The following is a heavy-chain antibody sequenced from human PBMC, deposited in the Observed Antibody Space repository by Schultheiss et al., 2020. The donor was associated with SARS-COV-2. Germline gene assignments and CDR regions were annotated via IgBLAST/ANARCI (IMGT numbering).Heavy chain of an antibody. V-gene: IGHV3-13*01. Sequence: GGSLRLSCAASGFTFSSYDFHWVRQATGKGLEWVSAIGTGGNTYYPGSVKGRFTISRENAKNSLYLQMNSLRGEDTALYYCAKESSHEWVSMDVWGQGTTVTVSS. J-gene: IGHJ6*02. CDR3: AKESSHEWVSMDV. CDR1: GFTFSSYD. D-gene: IGHD1-26*01. CDR2: IGTGGNT.